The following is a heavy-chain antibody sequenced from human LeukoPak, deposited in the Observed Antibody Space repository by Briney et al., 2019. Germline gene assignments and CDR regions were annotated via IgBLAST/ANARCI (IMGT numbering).Heavy chain of an antibody. CDR3: ARDLETLAARNELIWSNWIDP. D-gene: IGHD6-6*01. CDR1: GFTFSSYG. Sequence: PGGSLSLSFAASGFTFSSYGMHWVRQAPGKGLEWVAFIRYDGSNKYYADSVKGRFTISRDNSKNTLYLQMNSLRGDDTAMYYCARDLETLAARNELIWSNWIDPWGQGTLVTVSS. CDR2: IRYDGSNK. V-gene: IGHV3-30*02. J-gene: IGHJ5*02.